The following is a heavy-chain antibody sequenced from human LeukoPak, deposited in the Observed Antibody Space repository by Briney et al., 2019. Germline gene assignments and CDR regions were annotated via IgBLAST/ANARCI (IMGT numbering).Heavy chain of an antibody. CDR1: GFTFSSYG. D-gene: IGHD3-10*01. CDR3: AKDRVADYYGSGSYYGVGYYFDY. J-gene: IGHJ4*02. V-gene: IGHV3-30*18. CDR2: ISYDGSNK. Sequence: PGRSLRLSCAASGFTFSSYGMHWVRQAPGKGLEWVAVISYDGSNKDYADSVKGRFTISRDNSKNTLYLQMNSLRAEDTAVYYCAKDRVADYYGSGSYYGVGYYFDYWGQGTLVTVSS.